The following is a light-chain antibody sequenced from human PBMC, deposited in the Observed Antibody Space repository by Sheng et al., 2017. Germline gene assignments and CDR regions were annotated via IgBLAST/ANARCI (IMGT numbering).Light chain of an antibody. CDR2: SAS. J-gene: IGKJ5*01. Sequence: DIQMTQSPSSVSASVGDRVTITCRASQNIGSWLAWYQQKAGKAPKVLVYSASNLQSGVPSRFSGSGSGTDFTLTISSLQPEDFATYYCQQTNSFPITFGQGTRLEIK. CDR1: QNIGSW. CDR3: QQTNSFPIT. V-gene: IGKV1-12*01.